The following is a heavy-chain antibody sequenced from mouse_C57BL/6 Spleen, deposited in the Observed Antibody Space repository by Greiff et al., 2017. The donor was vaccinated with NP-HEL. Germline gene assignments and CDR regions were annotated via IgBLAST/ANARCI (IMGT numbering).Heavy chain of an antibody. V-gene: IGHV1-26*01. D-gene: IGHD2-1*01. CDR2: INPNNGGT. CDR1: GYTFTDYY. Sequence: VQLKESGPELVKPGASVKISCKASGYTFTDYYMNWVKQSHGKSLEWIGDINPNNGGTSYNQKFKGKATLTVDKSSSTAYMELRSLTSEDSAVYYCARTGNYTYFDYWGQGTTLTVSS. CDR3: ARTGNYTYFDY. J-gene: IGHJ2*01.